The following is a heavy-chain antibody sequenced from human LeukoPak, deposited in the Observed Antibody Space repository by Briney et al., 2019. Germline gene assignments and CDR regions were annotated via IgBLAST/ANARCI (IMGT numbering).Heavy chain of an antibody. J-gene: IGHJ4*02. Sequence: PGGSLRLSCAASEVTVTSNYMSWVRQGPGKGLQWVSVIYPGGDIYYADSVKGRFIISRDNSKNTLSLQMNSLTADDTAVYYCARDWGEAIGELPDYWGQGTLVTVSS. CDR1: EVTVTSNY. D-gene: IGHD1-26*01. V-gene: IGHV3-53*01. CDR3: ARDWGEAIGELPDY. CDR2: IYPGGDI.